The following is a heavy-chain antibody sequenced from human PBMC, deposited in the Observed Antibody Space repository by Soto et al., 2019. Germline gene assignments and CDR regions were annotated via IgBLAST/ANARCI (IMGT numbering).Heavy chain of an antibody. D-gene: IGHD2-2*01. CDR3: ASDASAQDYYYGMEV. CDR1: GYTFTSYG. V-gene: IGHV1-18*01. Sequence: QVQLGQSGAEVKKPGASVKVSCKASGYTFTSYGISWVRQAPGQGLEWMGWIIAYNGNTNYAQKLQGRVTMTTDPSTSTAYRELRSLRSDDTAVYYCASDASAQDYYYGMEVWGKGTTVTVSA. J-gene: IGHJ6*04. CDR2: IIAYNGNT.